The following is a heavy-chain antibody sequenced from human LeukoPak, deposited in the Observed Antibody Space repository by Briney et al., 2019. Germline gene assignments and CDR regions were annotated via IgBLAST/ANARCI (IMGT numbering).Heavy chain of an antibody. CDR3: ASTSGWYEPIDY. V-gene: IGHV3-48*03. CDR2: ISSRGGNI. Sequence: GGSLRLSCAASGFTFSTYEMNWVREAPGKGREWGSYISSRGGNIYYADSVKGRFTISRDNSKNTLYLQMNSLRAEDTAVYYCASTSGWYEPIDYWGQGTLVTVSS. D-gene: IGHD6-19*01. J-gene: IGHJ4*02. CDR1: GFTFSTYE.